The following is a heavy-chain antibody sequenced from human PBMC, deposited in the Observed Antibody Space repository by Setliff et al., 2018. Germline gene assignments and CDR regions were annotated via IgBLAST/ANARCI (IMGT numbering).Heavy chain of an antibody. CDR2: IYPGDSDT. J-gene: IGHJ6*02. CDR3: ARATGYSSGWYYYYGMDV. CDR1: GYSFTSYW. V-gene: IGHV5-51*01. D-gene: IGHD6-19*01. Sequence: PGESLKISCKGSGYSFTSYWIGWVRQMPGKGLEWMGIIYPGDSDTRYSPSFQGQVTISADKSISTAYLQWSSLKASDTAMYYCARATGYSSGWYYYYGMDVWGQGTTVTVSS.